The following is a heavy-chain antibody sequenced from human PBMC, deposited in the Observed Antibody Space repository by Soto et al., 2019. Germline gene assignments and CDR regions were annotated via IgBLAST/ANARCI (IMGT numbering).Heavy chain of an antibody. V-gene: IGHV3-48*01. CDR2: ISSSSSTI. CDR1: GFTFSSYS. D-gene: IGHD5-12*01. Sequence: HPGGSLRLSCAASGFTFSSYSMNWVRQAPGKGLEWVSYISSSSSTIYYADSVKGRFTISRDNAKNSLYLQMNSLRAEDTAVYYCARDGGHSGYDYIRYYYYMDVWGKGTTVTVSS. J-gene: IGHJ6*03. CDR3: ARDGGHSGYDYIRYYYYMDV.